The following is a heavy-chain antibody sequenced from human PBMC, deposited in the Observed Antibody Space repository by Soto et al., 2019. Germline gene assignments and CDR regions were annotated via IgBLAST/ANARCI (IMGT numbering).Heavy chain of an antibody. CDR1: GFTFSSHN. Sequence: GGSLRLSCAASGFTFSSHNMNWVRHAPGKGLEWVSSISRSSAYIYHADSVKGRFIISRDDAKNSVYLQMNSLRDEDTAVYYCARGTGDYYYASSGYYADGFDIWGQGTMVTVSS. CDR2: ISRSSAYI. J-gene: IGHJ3*02. V-gene: IGHV3-21*01. D-gene: IGHD3-22*01. CDR3: ARGTGDYYYASSGYYADGFDI.